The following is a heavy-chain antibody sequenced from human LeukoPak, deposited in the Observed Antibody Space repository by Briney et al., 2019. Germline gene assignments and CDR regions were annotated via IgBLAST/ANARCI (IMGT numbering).Heavy chain of an antibody. J-gene: IGHJ5*02. CDR3: ATSWGDIAAAGTGINWFDP. Sequence: SETLSLTCTVSGGSISTYYWSWIRQPPGKGLEWIAYIYYSGSTDYNPSLKSRVTISLDTSKNQFSLKLSSVTAADTAVYYCATSWGDIAAAGTGINWFDPWGQGTLVTVSS. CDR1: GGSISTYY. D-gene: IGHD6-13*01. CDR2: IYYSGST. V-gene: IGHV4-59*12.